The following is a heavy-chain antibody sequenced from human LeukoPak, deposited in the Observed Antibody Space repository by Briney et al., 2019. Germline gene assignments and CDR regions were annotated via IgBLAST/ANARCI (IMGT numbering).Heavy chain of an antibody. CDR1: GESFSGDY. J-gene: IGHJ4*02. D-gene: IGHD5-18*01. CDR3: ARVSGLQLWPYYFDY. CDR2: INHSGST. V-gene: IGHV4-34*01. Sequence: SETLSLTCAVYGESFSGDYWSWIRQPLQKGLEWIGEINHSGSTNYNPSLKSRVTISVDTSKNQFSLKLSSVTAADTAVYYCARVSGLQLWPYYFDYWGQGTLVTVSS.